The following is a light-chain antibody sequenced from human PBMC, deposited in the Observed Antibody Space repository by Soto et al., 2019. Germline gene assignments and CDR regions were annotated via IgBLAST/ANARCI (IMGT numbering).Light chain of an antibody. V-gene: IGLV1-44*01. CDR1: SSNIGSNT. CDR2: SNN. Sequence: QSVLTQPPSASGTPGQRVTISCSGSSSNIGSNTVNWYQQLPGTAPKLLIYSNNLRPSGVPDRFSGSKSGTTAALAISGRQSADEADYYCATWDDSLNGFVFGTGTKLTVL. J-gene: IGLJ1*01. CDR3: ATWDDSLNGFV.